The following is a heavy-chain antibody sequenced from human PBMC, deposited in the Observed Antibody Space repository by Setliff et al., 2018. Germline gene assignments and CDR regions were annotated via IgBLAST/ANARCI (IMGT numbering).Heavy chain of an antibody. Sequence: SETLSLTCTVSGGSISSYYWSWIRQPPGKGLEWIGYIYYSGSTNYDPSLKSRVTISVDTSKNQFSLKLSSVTAADTAVYYCARGGNDYKWGAFDIWGQGTMVTVSS. CDR2: IYYSGST. V-gene: IGHV4-59*01. D-gene: IGHD4-4*01. CDR3: ARGGNDYKWGAFDI. J-gene: IGHJ3*02. CDR1: GGSISSYY.